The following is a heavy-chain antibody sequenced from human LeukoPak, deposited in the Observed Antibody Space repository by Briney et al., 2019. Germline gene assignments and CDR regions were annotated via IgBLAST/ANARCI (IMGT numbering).Heavy chain of an antibody. CDR3: ARGLAHGGIANWFDP. J-gene: IGHJ5*02. CDR2: IFSSGST. V-gene: IGHV4-39*06. Sequence: SETLSLTCSVPGGSLNSFSHYWAWIRQPPGKGLEWIGCIFSSGSTYYNPSLQSRVTFSLDKSNNHFALKLTSLTAADTAVYYCARGLAHGGIANWFDPWGQGTLVTVSS. D-gene: IGHD2-21*01. CDR1: GGSLNSFSHY.